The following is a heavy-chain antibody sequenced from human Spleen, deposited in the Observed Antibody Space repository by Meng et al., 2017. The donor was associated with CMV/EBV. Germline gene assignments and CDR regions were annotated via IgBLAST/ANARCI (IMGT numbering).Heavy chain of an antibody. J-gene: IGHJ6*02. Sequence: SVKVSCKASGGTFSSYAISWVRQAPGQGLEWMGGIIPIFGTANYAQKFQGRVTITTDESTSTAYMELSSLRSEDTAVYYCARDVNIVVVPAADYYYYYYGMDVWGQGTTVTVSS. CDR3: ARDVNIVVVPAADYYYYYYGMDV. V-gene: IGHV1-69*05. CDR1: GGTFSSYA. CDR2: IIPIFGTA. D-gene: IGHD2-2*01.